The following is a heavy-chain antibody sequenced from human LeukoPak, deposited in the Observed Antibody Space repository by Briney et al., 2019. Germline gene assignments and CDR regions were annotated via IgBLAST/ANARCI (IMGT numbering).Heavy chain of an antibody. V-gene: IGHV1-24*01. Sequence: GASVKVSCKVSGYTLTELSMHWVRQAPGKGLEWMGGFDPEDGETIYAQKFQGRVTMTEDTSTDTAYMELSSLRSEDTAVYYCATRPPCDFWSGYDEGGDYWGQGTLVTVSS. CDR2: FDPEDGET. CDR3: ATRPPCDFWSGYDEGGDY. J-gene: IGHJ4*02. D-gene: IGHD3-3*01. CDR1: GYTLTELS.